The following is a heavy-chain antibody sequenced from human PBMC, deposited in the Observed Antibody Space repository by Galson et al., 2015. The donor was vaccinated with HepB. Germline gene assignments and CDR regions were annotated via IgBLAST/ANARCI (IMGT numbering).Heavy chain of an antibody. CDR1: GFTFSSYA. CDR2: ISYDGSNK. Sequence: SLRLSCAASGFTFSSYAMHWVRQAPGKGLEWVAVISYDGSNKYYADSVKGRFTISRDNSKNTLYLQMNSLRAEDTAVYYCARPGGECSSTSCYTRYYYYYDGMDVWGQGTTVTVSS. V-gene: IGHV3-30-3*01. CDR3: ARPGGECSSTSCYTRYYYYYDGMDV. J-gene: IGHJ6*02. D-gene: IGHD2-2*02.